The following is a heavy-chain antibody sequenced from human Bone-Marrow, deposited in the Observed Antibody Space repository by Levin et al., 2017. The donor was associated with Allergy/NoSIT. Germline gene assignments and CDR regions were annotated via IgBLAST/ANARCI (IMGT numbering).Heavy chain of an antibody. Sequence: GGSLRLSCAASGFTFSSYSMNWVRQAPGKGLEWVSSISSSSSYIYYADSVKGRFTISRDNAKNSLYLQMNSLRAEDTAVYYCASWAYCSSTSCYSRYYYYGMDVWGQGTTVTVSS. V-gene: IGHV3-21*01. CDR2: ISSSSSYI. D-gene: IGHD2-2*02. CDR1: GFTFSSYS. CDR3: ASWAYCSSTSCYSRYYYYGMDV. J-gene: IGHJ6*02.